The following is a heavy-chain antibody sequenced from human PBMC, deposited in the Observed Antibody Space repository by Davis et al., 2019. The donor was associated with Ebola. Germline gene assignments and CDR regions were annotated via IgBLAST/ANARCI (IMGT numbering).Heavy chain of an antibody. CDR1: GYTFTRQW. V-gene: IGHV5-51*01. CDR2: IYPDDSDT. J-gene: IGHJ3*01. D-gene: IGHD6-19*01. CDR3: ALLPYRSSWNDGFDF. Sequence: GESLKISCKGSGYTFTRQWIGWVRQMPGKGLEWMGIIYPDDSDTIYSPSFQGQITISADTSISTAYMQWSSLKASDTAIYYCALLPYRSSWNDGFDFWGQGTMVTVS.